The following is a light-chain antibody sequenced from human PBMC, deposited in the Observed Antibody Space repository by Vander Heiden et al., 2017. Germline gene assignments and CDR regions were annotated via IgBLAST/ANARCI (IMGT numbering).Light chain of an antibody. V-gene: IGLV1-44*01. CDR1: SSNIGRNT. Sequence: QSVVTQPPSASGTPGQRVTIPCYGSSSNIGRNTVNWYQQLPGTAPKLLIYSTNQRPSGVPDRFSGSKSGTSASLAISGLQSEDEADYFCAPWDDTLNGYVFGTGTKVTVL. CDR2: STN. J-gene: IGLJ1*01. CDR3: APWDDTLNGYV.